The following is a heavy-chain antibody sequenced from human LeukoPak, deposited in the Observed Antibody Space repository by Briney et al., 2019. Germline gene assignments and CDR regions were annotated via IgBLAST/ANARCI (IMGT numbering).Heavy chain of an antibody. Sequence: SQTLSLTCAISGDGVSSNSAAWNWIRQSPSRGLEWLGRTYYRSKWYNDYAVSVKSRITINPDTSKNQFSLQLNSVTPEDTAVYYCARYSSSWTGVAYYFDYWGQGTLVTVSS. CDR1: GDGVSSNSAA. D-gene: IGHD6-13*01. J-gene: IGHJ4*02. CDR3: ARYSSSWTGVAYYFDY. V-gene: IGHV6-1*01. CDR2: TYYRSKWYN.